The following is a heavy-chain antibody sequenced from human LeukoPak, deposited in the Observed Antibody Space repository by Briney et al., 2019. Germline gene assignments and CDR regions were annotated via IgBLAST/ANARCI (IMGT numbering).Heavy chain of an antibody. J-gene: IGHJ5*02. Sequence: PGGSLRLSCGASGFTVSSNFMSWVRQAPGKGLEWVSAVYSVGTTYYADSVKGRFTISRDTSGNTLYLQMNSLRVDDTAVYYCVRSLNSGSYADLWGQGTLITVSS. CDR2: VYSVGTT. D-gene: IGHD1-26*01. V-gene: IGHV3-53*01. CDR1: GFTVSSNF. CDR3: VRSLNSGSYADL.